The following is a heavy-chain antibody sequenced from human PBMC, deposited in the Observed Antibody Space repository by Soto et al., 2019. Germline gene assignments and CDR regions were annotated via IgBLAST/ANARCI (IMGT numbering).Heavy chain of an antibody. J-gene: IGHJ6*02. Sequence: ASVKVSCKASGYTFTGYYMHWVRQAPGQGLEWMGWINPNSGGTNYAQKFQGWVTMTRDTSISTAYMELSSLRSDDTAVYYCAREKGGYSGYVTGYYYYGLDVWGQGTTVTVSS. D-gene: IGHD5-12*01. V-gene: IGHV1-2*04. CDR1: GYTFTGYY. CDR2: INPNSGGT. CDR3: AREKGGYSGYVTGYYYYGLDV.